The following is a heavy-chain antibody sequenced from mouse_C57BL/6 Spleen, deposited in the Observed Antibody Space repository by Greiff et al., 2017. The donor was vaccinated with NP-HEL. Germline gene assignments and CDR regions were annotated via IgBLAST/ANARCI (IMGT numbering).Heavy chain of an antibody. CDR2: IRSKSNNYAT. CDR3: VRDSSGSFAY. D-gene: IGHD3-2*02. J-gene: IGHJ3*01. CDR1: GFSFNTYA. V-gene: IGHV10-1*01. Sequence: EVQRVESGGGLVQPKGSLKLSCAASGFSFNTYAMNWVRQAPGKGLEWVARIRSKSNNYATYYADSVKDRFTISRDDSESMLYLQMNNLKTEDTAMYYCVRDSSGSFAYWGQGTLVTVSA.